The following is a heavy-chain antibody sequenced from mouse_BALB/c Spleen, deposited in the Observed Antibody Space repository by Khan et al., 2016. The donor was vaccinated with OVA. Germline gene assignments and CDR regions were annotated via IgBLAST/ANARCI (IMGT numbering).Heavy chain of an antibody. CDR3: ARSPYGNFAY. J-gene: IGHJ3*01. Sequence: EVELVESGGGLVKPGGSLKLSCAASGFTFSTYAMSWVRQTPKKRLEWVATISSDGDYTYFPDNVTGRFTISRDNAKNTLCLQMTSLRSGDTAMYYCARSPYGNFAYWGKGTLVTVSA. D-gene: IGHD2-1*01. CDR2: ISSDGDYT. V-gene: IGHV5-9-3*01. CDR1: GFTFSTYA.